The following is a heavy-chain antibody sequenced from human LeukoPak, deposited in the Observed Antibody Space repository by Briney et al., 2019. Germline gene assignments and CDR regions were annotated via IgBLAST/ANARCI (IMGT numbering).Heavy chain of an antibody. CDR1: GYTFTSYG. D-gene: IGHD2-15*01. J-gene: IGHJ5*02. V-gene: IGHV1-18*01. CDR3: ARTRSSKVVTAVFANWFDP. Sequence: VKVSCKASGYTFTSYGISWVRQAPGQRLEWMGCISAYNGNTNYAQKLQGRVTMTTDTSTSTAYMELRSLRSDDTAVYYCARTRSSKVVTAVFANWFDPWGQGTLVTVSS. CDR2: ISAYNGNT.